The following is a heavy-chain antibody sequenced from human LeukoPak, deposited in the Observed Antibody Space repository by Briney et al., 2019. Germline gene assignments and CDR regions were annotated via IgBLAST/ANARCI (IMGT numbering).Heavy chain of an antibody. V-gene: IGHV1-18*01. CDR2: ISAYNDNT. D-gene: IGHD6-19*01. J-gene: IGHJ4*02. CDR3: ARDSSSSGWYGRRYYFDY. Sequence: ASVKVSCKASGYTFTSYDISWVRQAPGQGLEWMGWISAYNDNTNYAQKLQGRVTMTTDTSTSTAYMELRSLRSEDTAVYYCARDSSSSGWYGRRYYFDYWGQGTLVTVSS. CDR1: GYTFTSYD.